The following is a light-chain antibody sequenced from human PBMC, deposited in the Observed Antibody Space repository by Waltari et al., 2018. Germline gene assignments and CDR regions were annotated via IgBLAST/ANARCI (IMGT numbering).Light chain of an antibody. V-gene: IGLV2-11*01. CDR1: RSDVGGYNF. CDR3: FSYAGCYISYV. J-gene: IGLJ1*01. Sequence: QSALTQPRSVSGSPGQSVTISCTGTRSDVGGYNFVSWYQRHPGKAPQLMIYDVSKRPSGVPDPFSGSKSGNTASLTISGLQAEDEADYYCFSYAGCYISYVFGTGTNVTVL. CDR2: DVS.